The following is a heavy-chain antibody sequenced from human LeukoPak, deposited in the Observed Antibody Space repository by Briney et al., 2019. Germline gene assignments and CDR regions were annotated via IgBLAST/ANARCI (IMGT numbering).Heavy chain of an antibody. CDR3: ARGPLEYSSSLRWFDP. J-gene: IGHJ5*02. CDR2: INHSGST. V-gene: IGHV4-34*01. D-gene: IGHD6-6*01. Sequence: SEILSLTCAVYGESFSGYYWSWMRQPPGKGLEWIGEINHSGSTNYNPSLKSRVTISVDTSKNQFSLKLSSVTAADTAVYYCARGPLEYSSSLRWFDPWGQGTLVTVSS. CDR1: GESFSGYY.